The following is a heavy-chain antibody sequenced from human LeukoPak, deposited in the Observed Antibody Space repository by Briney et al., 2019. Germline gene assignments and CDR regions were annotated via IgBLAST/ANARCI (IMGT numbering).Heavy chain of an antibody. CDR3: ARHLSDITSSPNY. CDR1: GYSFTSYW. J-gene: IGHJ4*02. V-gene: IGHV5-51*01. Sequence: GESLKISCKGSGYSFTSYWIGWVRPMPGKGLEWMGVIYPRDSRTTYSPSFQDQVTISADKSISTAYLQWTSLKASDTAMYYCARHLSDITSSPNYWGPGTLVTVSS. D-gene: IGHD2-2*01. CDR2: IYPRDSRT.